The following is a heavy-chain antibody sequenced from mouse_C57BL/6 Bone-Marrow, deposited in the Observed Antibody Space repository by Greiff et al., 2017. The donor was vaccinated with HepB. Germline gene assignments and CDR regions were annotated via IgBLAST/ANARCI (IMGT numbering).Heavy chain of an antibody. CDR1: EYAFPSHD. Sequence: EVQLVESGGGLVQPGESLKLSCESNEYAFPSHDMSWVRKTPEKRLELVAAINSDGGSTYYPDTMESRFIISRDNTKKTLYLQLRSLRSEDTALYYCARENGSRADYFDYWGQGTTVTVSS. J-gene: IGHJ2*01. D-gene: IGHD1-1*01. CDR3: ARENGSRADYFDY. V-gene: IGHV5-2*01. CDR2: INSDGGST.